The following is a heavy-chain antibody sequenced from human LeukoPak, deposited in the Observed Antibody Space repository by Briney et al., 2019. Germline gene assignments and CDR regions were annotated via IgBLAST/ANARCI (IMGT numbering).Heavy chain of an antibody. D-gene: IGHD3-22*01. V-gene: IGHV4-34*01. CDR3: AREADDSSGYYQH. Sequence: PSETLSLTCAVYGGSFSGYYWSWIRQPPGKGLEWIGEINHSGSTNYNPSLKSRVTISVDTSKNQFPLKLSSVTAADTAVYYCAREADDSSGYYQHWGQGTLVTVSS. J-gene: IGHJ4*02. CDR1: GGSFSGYY. CDR2: INHSGST.